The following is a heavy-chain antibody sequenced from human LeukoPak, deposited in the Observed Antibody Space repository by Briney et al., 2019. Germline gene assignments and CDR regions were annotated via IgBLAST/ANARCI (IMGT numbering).Heavy chain of an antibody. D-gene: IGHD5-12*01. CDR2: IYLGDSDT. Sequence: GESLKISCKGSGYSYTSYWIGWVRQMPGKGLEWIGIIYLGDSDTRYSPSFQGQVTISADKSISTAYLQWSSLKASNTAMYYCARRGFSPSSPFDYWGQGTLVTVSS. CDR1: GYSYTSYW. CDR3: ARRGFSPSSPFDY. J-gene: IGHJ4*02. V-gene: IGHV5-51*01.